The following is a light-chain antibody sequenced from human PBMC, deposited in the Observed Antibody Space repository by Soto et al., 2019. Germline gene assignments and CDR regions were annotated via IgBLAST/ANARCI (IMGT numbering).Light chain of an antibody. Sequence: EIVLTQSPGTLSLSPGERATLSCRASQSVSTSYLAWYQQKPGQAPRLLIYGASSRATGIPDRFSGSGSGTDFNLTISRLEPEDFAVYYCQQYGSSPALTFGGGTKVEFK. CDR1: QSVSTSY. CDR3: QQYGSSPALT. J-gene: IGKJ4*01. CDR2: GAS. V-gene: IGKV3-20*01.